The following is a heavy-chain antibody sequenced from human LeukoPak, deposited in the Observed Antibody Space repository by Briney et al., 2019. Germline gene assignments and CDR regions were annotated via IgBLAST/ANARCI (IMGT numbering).Heavy chain of an antibody. CDR2: IYYSGST. D-gene: IGHD3-10*01. CDR3: GEVSVRGVIWRDY. CDR1: GGSISSYY. V-gene: IGHV4-59*12. J-gene: IGHJ4*02. Sequence: SETLSLTCTVSGGSISSYYWSWIRQPPGKGLEWIGYIYYSGSTNYNPSLKSRVTISVDTSKNQFSLKLSSVTAADTAVYYCGEVSVRGVIWRDYWGQGTLVTVSS.